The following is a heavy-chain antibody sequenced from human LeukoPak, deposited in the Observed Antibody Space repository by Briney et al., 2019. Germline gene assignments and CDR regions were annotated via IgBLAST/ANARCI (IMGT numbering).Heavy chain of an antibody. CDR3: ARHDGMLYGDYYLGFGY. J-gene: IGHJ4*02. V-gene: IGHV4-39*01. CDR1: GGSISSSSYY. Sequence: PSETLSLTCTVSGGSISSSSYYWGWIRQPPGKGLEWIGSIYYSGSTYYNPSLKSRVTISVDTSKNQFSLKLSSVTAADTAVYYCARHDGMLYGDYYLGFGYWGQGTLVTVSS. D-gene: IGHD4-17*01. CDR2: IYYSGST.